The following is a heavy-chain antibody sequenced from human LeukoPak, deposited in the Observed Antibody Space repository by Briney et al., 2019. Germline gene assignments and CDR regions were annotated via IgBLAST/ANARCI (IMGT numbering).Heavy chain of an antibody. CDR3: ARSRFLEWFLSD. Sequence: GASVKVSCKASGGTFSSYAISWVRQAPGQGLEGMGGIIPIFGTANYAQKFQGRVTITADESTSTAYMELSSLRSEDTAVYYCARSRFLEWFLSDWGQGTLVTVSS. D-gene: IGHD3-3*01. CDR1: GGTFSSYA. V-gene: IGHV1-69*13. CDR2: IIPIFGTA. J-gene: IGHJ4*02.